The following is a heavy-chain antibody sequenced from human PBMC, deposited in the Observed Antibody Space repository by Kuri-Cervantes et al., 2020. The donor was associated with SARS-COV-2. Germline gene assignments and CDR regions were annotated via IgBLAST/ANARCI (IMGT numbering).Heavy chain of an antibody. D-gene: IGHD3-3*01. Sequence: GESLKISCAASGFTFSSYAMSWVRQAPGKRLEWVSAISGSGGSTYYADSVKGRFTISRDNSKNTLYLQMNSLRAEDTAVYYCFSGYYDFWSGYETPYYYYGMDVWGQGTTVTVSS. CDR1: GFTFSSYA. V-gene: IGHV3-23*01. J-gene: IGHJ6*02. CDR2: ISGSGGST. CDR3: FSGYYDFWSGYETPYYYYGMDV.